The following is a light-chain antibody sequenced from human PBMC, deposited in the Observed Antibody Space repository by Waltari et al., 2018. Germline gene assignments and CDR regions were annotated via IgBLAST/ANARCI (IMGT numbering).Light chain of an antibody. Sequence: QSVLTQPRSVSGSPGQSVAISCTGTSSDVGGYDYVSWYQQYPGKAPKVMIYGVYKTPPGFPDRFSGSKSGNTASLSISGLQAEDEADYYCCSYANSKWVFGGGTKLTVL. CDR3: CSYANSKWV. J-gene: IGLJ3*02. CDR1: SSDVGGYDY. V-gene: IGLV2-11*01. CDR2: GVY.